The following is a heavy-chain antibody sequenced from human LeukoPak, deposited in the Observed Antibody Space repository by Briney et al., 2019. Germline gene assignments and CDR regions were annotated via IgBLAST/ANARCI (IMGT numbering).Heavy chain of an antibody. CDR1: GFTFDDYA. CDR3: AKGKTAFFGVVIGY. CDR2: ISWNSGSI. V-gene: IGHV3-9*01. Sequence: PGRSLRLSCAASGFTFDDYAMHWVRQAPGKGLEGVSGISWNSGSIVYADSVKGRFTISRDNAKNSLYLQMNSLRAEDTALYYCAKGKTAFFGVVIGYWGQGTLVTVSS. D-gene: IGHD3-3*01. J-gene: IGHJ4*02.